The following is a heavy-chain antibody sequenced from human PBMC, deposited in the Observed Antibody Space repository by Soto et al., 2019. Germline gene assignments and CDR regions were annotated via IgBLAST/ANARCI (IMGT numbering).Heavy chain of an antibody. CDR1: GFTVSNNY. CDR2: IYSGGST. V-gene: IGHV3-66*01. D-gene: IGHD3-16*01. J-gene: IGHJ4*02. CDR3: AAYSHKGY. Sequence: EQLVESEGDLVQPGGSLRLSCAASGFTVSNNYMSWVRQAPGKGLEWVSLIYSGGSTYYADSVKGRFTISRDSSKNTLYLQMNSLRAEDTAMYYCAAYSHKGYWGQGTLVTVSS.